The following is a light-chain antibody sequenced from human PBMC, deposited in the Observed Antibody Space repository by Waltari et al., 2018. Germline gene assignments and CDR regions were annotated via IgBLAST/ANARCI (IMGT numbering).Light chain of an antibody. CDR1: SAPLSTTSY. V-gene: IGLV8-61*01. CDR2: KSN. CDR3: LLYMGGGIWV. Sequence: QTVVTQEPSLSVSPGGTVTPTCALSSAPLSTTSYARWYQQTPGQAPRTLIYKSNTRSSGVPDRFSGSIFGNKAALTITGAQADDESDYYCLLYMGGGIWVFGGGTKLTVI. J-gene: IGLJ3*02.